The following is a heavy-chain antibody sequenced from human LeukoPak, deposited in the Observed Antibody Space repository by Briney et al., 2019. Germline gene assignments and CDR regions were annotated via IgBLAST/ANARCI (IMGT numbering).Heavy chain of an antibody. CDR1: GFTFSDYY. D-gene: IGHD3-22*01. CDR2: INHSGST. J-gene: IGHJ6*03. CDR3: ARGKGDSSGYYGYYYYYMDV. Sequence: GSLRLSCAASGFTFSDYYMSWIRQAPGKELEWIGEINHSGSTNYNPSLKSRVTISVDTSKNQFSLKLSSVTAADTAVYYCARGKGDSSGYYGYYYYYMDVWGKGTTVTVSS. V-gene: IGHV4-34*01.